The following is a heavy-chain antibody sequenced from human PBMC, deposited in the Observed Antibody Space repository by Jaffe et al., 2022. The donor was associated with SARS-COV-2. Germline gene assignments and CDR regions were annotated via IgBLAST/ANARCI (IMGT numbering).Heavy chain of an antibody. Sequence: EVQLVQSGAEVKKPGESLKISCKGFGYTFTYYWIGWVRQMPGKGLEWMGIINPADSDTRYSPSFQGQVTLSVDKSISTAYLQWSGLKASDTAMYYCAGHQYSSGSRWFDPWGQGTLVTVSS. CDR2: INPADSDT. CDR1: GYTFTYYW. CDR3: AGHQYSSGSRWFDP. J-gene: IGHJ5*02. D-gene: IGHD3-22*01. V-gene: IGHV5-51*01.